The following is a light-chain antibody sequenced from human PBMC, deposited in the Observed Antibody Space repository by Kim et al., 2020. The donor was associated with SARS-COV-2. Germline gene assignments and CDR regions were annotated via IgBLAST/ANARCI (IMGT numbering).Light chain of an antibody. V-gene: IGLV3-1*01. Sequence: VSTGQTARITCAGDKLGDKYACWYQQKPGQSPVLVIYQDSKRPSGIPERFSGYNSGNTATLTISGTQAMDEADYYCQAWDSSTVWVFGGGTQLTVL. J-gene: IGLJ3*02. CDR3: QAWDSSTVWV. CDR2: QDS. CDR1: KLGDKY.